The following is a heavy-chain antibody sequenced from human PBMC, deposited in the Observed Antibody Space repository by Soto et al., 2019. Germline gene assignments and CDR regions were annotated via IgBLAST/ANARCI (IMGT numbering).Heavy chain of an antibody. CDR3: AKAQMAWDGVFDS. J-gene: IGHJ4*02. CDR2: ISWNSGNI. CDR1: GFTFDNYA. Sequence: VQLMESGGGLVQPGRSLRLSCAASGFTFDNYAMHWVRQVPGKGLEWVSGISWNSGNIGYADSVKGRFTISSDNAQKSLYLQMNSLRSEATAFYYCAKAQMAWDGVFDSWGQGTLVTVSS. D-gene: IGHD1-26*01. V-gene: IGHV3-9*01.